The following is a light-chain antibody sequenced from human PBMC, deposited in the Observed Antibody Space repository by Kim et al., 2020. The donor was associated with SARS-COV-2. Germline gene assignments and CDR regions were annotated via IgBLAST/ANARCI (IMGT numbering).Light chain of an antibody. Sequence: GERATLSRRASQSVSTTYLAWYPRKPGQAPRRLIYGASRTATVIPDRFSGSESGTDFTLTISRLETEDFAVYFCHQYGSSPLTFGQGTKVDIK. CDR3: HQYGSSPLT. V-gene: IGKV3-20*01. CDR2: GAS. CDR1: QSVSTTY. J-gene: IGKJ1*01.